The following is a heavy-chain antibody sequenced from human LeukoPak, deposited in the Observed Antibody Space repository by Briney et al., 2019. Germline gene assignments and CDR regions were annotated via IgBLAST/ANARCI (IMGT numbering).Heavy chain of an antibody. V-gene: IGHV3-11*04. D-gene: IGHD6-13*01. Sequence: GGSLRLSCAASGFTFSDYYMSWIRQAPGKGLEWVSYISSSGTSRYNADSVKGRFTISRDNAKNSVYLQMNSLRAEDTAVYYCARGRYSSRWFDYWGQGTVVTASA. CDR2: ISSSGTSR. CDR3: ARGRYSSRWFDY. J-gene: IGHJ5*01. CDR1: GFTFSDYY.